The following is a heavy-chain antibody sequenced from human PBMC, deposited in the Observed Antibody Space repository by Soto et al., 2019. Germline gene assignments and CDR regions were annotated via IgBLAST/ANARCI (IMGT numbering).Heavy chain of an antibody. CDR1: GYSFSSYW. Sequence: GESLKISCKGSGYSFSSYWIGWVRQMPGQGLEWMGIIYPGDSDTRCSPSFQGQGTISANRSVRTAFLAWNSLKASDTAMYFCARVDWNDGYYYHGMDVWGQGTTVTVSS. CDR2: IYPGDSDT. V-gene: IGHV5-51*01. J-gene: IGHJ6*01. D-gene: IGHD1-1*01. CDR3: ARVDWNDGYYYHGMDV.